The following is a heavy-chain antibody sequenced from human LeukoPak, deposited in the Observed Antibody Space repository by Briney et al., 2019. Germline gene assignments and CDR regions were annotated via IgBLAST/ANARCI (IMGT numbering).Heavy chain of an antibody. Sequence: GGSLRLSCAXSXFTFSSYSMNWVRQAPGKGLEWVSSISSSSSYIYYADSVKGRFTISRDNAKNSLYLQMNSLRAEDTAVYYCARVRTVTTSLDALDIWGQGTMVTVSS. D-gene: IGHD4-17*01. J-gene: IGHJ3*02. CDR3: ARVRTVTTSLDALDI. V-gene: IGHV3-21*01. CDR1: XFTFSSYS. CDR2: ISSSSSYI.